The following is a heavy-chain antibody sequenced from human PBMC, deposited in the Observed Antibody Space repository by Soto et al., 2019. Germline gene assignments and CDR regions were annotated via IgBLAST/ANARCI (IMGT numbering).Heavy chain of an antibody. CDR3: ARFYCDYVVIDY. CDR1: GDSISRGDYY. V-gene: IGHV4-30-4*01. D-gene: IGHD4-17*01. Sequence: QVQLQESGPGLVKPSQTLSLTCTVSGDSISRGDYYWRWIRQPPGQGLEWIGYIYYIGSTYYNPSLKRRVTISVDTSKNQSSLKLSAVTAADTAVYYCARFYCDYVVIDYWGQGTLVTVSS. CDR2: IYYIGST. J-gene: IGHJ4*02.